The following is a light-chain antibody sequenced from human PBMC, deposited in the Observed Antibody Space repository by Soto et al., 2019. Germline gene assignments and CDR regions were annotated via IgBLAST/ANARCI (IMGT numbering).Light chain of an antibody. J-gene: IGKJ1*01. CDR1: QSVFSS. V-gene: IGKV3-15*01. CDR2: GSS. Sequence: EIVMTQSPSTLSVSPGERATISCRASQSVFSSLAWYQQRPGQAPRLLIYGSSTRPTGIPDSFSGSGSGAEFTLTISILHSEDAAVYYCQQYHSWPAFGQGTKVEIK. CDR3: QQYHSWPA.